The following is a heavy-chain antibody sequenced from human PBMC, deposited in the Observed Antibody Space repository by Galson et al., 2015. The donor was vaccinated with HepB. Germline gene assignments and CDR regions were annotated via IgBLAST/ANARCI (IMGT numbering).Heavy chain of an antibody. CDR3: ARAEVYYYDSSEPDAFDI. CDR1: GGSISSSSYY. V-gene: IGHV4-39*07. CDR2: IYYSGST. J-gene: IGHJ3*02. D-gene: IGHD3-22*01. Sequence: SETLSLTCTVSGGSISSSSYYWGWIRQPPGKGLEWIGSIYYSGSTYYNPSLKSRVTISVDTSKNQFSLKLSSVTAADTAVYYCARAEVYYYDSSEPDAFDIWGQGTMVTVSS.